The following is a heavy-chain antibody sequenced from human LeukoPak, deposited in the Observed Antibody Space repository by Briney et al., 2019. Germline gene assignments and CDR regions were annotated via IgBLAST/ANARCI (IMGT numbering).Heavy chain of an antibody. CDR1: GGSISSYY. CDR2: IYTSGST. V-gene: IGHV4-4*07. Sequence: PSETLSLTCTVSGGSISSYYWSWIRQPAGKGLEWIGRIYTSGSTNYNPSLKSRVTMSVDTSKNQFSLKLSSVTAADTAVYYCARDVQHYDYVSRFDPWGQGTLVTVSS. CDR3: ARDVQHYDYVSRFDP. D-gene: IGHD3-16*01. J-gene: IGHJ5*02.